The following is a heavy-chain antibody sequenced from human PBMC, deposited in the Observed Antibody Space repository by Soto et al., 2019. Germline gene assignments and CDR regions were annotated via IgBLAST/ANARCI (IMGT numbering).Heavy chain of an antibody. D-gene: IGHD6-6*01. V-gene: IGHV5-10-1*03. Sequence: EVQLVQSGAEVKKPGESLRISCQGSGYSFTSSWISRVRQMPGEGLEWMGRIDPSDSYINYSPSFQGRVTISADKSISTAYLQWSSLKASDTAMYYCARWGSSSSFFYDSWGQGTLVTVSS. CDR1: GYSFTSSW. J-gene: IGHJ4*02. CDR2: IDPSDSYI. CDR3: ARWGSSSSFFYDS.